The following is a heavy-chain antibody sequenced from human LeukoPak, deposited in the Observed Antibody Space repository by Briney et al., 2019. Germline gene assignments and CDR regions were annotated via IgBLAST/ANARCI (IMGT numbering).Heavy chain of an antibody. CDR3: ARDLLYYYGMDV. Sequence: GGSLRLSCAASGFTFSDYYMSWIRQAPGKGLEWVSYISSSSYTNYADSVKGRFTISRDNAKNSLYLQMNSLRAEDTAVYYCARDLLYYYGMDVWGQGTTVTVSS. CDR1: GFTFSDYY. CDR2: ISSSSYT. J-gene: IGHJ6*02. V-gene: IGHV3-11*05.